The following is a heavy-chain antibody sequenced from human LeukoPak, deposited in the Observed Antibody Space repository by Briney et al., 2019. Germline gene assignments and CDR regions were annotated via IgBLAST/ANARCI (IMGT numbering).Heavy chain of an antibody. CDR1: GYTFTSYY. J-gene: IGHJ3*02. D-gene: IGHD5-12*01. V-gene: IGHV1-46*01. CDR3: ATSPKITAWAFDI. CDR2: INPSGGST. Sequence: ASVKVSCKASGYTFTSYYMHWVRQAPGQGLEWMGVINPSGGSTIYAQKFQGRVTMTEDTSTDTAYMELSSLRSEDTAVYYCATSPKITAWAFDIWGQGTMVTVSS.